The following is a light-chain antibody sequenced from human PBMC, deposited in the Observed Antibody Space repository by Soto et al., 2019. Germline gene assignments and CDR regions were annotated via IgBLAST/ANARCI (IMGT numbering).Light chain of an antibody. CDR2: AAS. CDR3: LQDYNYPLT. Sequence: ATQMTQSPPSLSASVGDRITITCRASQDIRNDLGWYQQKPGEAPKLLMYAASRLQSGVPSRFSGGGSGTDFTLTISTLQPEDFATYYCLQDYNYPLTFGGGTKVEIK. V-gene: IGKV1-6*01. CDR1: QDIRND. J-gene: IGKJ4*01.